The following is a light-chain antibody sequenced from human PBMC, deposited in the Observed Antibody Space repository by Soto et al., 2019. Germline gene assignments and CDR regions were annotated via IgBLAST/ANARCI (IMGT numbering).Light chain of an antibody. CDR1: QSISSY. CDR3: HQYYTSPRA. Sequence: DIQMTQSPSSLSASVGDRVTITCRASQSISSYLNWYQQEPGKAPKLLICAASSLHSGVPSRFSGSGSGTDFTLTISRLEPEDSAVYYCHQYYTSPRAFGQGTKVDIK. V-gene: IGKV1-39*01. J-gene: IGKJ1*01. CDR2: AAS.